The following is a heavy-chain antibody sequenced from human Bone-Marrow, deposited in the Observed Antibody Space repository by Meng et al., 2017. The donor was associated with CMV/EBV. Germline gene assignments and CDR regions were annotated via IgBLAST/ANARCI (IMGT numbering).Heavy chain of an antibody. CDR3: ARDQGVETTVTNARYGMDV. V-gene: IGHV3-30-3*01. J-gene: IGHJ6*02. CDR2: ISYDGSNK. Sequence: GESLKISCAASGFTFSSYAMHWVRQAPGKGLEWVAVISYDGSNKYYADSVKGRFTISRDNSKNTLYLQMNSLRPEDTAVYYCARDQGVETTVTNARYGMDVWGRGTTVTVSS. CDR1: GFTFSSYA. D-gene: IGHD4-11*01.